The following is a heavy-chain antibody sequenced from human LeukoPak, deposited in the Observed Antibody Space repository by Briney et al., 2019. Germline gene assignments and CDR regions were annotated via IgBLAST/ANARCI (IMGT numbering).Heavy chain of an antibody. D-gene: IGHD5-18*01. J-gene: IGHJ4*02. Sequence: PGGSLRLSCVASGFTFSTSAMSWVRQAPGKGLEWVSAISGSGGKTYYADSVKGRFTISRDNSQNTLYLYMNSLRADDTAVYYCGKEMTPMVTVEYWGQGTLVTVSS. CDR2: ISGSGGKT. CDR1: GFTFSTSA. V-gene: IGHV3-23*01. CDR3: GKEMTPMVTVEY.